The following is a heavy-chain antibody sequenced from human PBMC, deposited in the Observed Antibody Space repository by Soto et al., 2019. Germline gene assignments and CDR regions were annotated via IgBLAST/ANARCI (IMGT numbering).Heavy chain of an antibody. CDR2: IYYSGST. D-gene: IGHD4-17*01. Sequence: PSETLSLTCTVSGGSISSGDYYRSWIRQPPGKGLEWIGYIYYSGSTYYNPSLKSRVTISVDTSKNQFSLKLSSVTAADTAVYYCARERTYGGNSPFDYWGQGTLVTVSS. CDR1: GGSISSGDYY. V-gene: IGHV4-30-4*01. CDR3: ARERTYGGNSPFDY. J-gene: IGHJ4*02.